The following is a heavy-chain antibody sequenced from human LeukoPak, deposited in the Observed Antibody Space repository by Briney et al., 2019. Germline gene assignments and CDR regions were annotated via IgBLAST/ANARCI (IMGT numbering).Heavy chain of an antibody. J-gene: IGHJ5*02. V-gene: IGHV4-4*07. CDR3: ARDSGTTGEVKFDP. CDR2: IYNGGII. CDR1: GDSISRYY. Sequence: SETLSLTCTVSGDSISRYYWSWMRQPAGKGLEWIGRIYNGGIITYNPSLKSRVTMSIDTSNNQFSLRLRFVTAADTAVYYCARDSGTTGEVKFDPWGQGTLVTVSS. D-gene: IGHD3-10*01.